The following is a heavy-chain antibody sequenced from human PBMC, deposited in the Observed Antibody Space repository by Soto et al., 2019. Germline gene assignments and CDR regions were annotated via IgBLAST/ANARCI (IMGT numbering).Heavy chain of an antibody. CDR1: GFTFSSYA. CDR3: ARGGELGATSWFDP. Sequence: QVQLVESGGGVVQPGRSLRLSCAASGFTFSSYAMHWVRQAPGKGLEWVAVISYDGSNKYYADSVKGRFTISRDNSKNTLYLQMNSLRAEDTAVYYCARGGELGATSWFDPWGQGTLVTVSS. D-gene: IGHD1-26*01. V-gene: IGHV3-30-3*01. CDR2: ISYDGSNK. J-gene: IGHJ5*02.